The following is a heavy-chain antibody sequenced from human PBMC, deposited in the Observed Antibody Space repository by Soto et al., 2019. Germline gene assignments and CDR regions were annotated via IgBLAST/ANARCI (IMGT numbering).Heavy chain of an antibody. Sequence: ASVKVSCKASGYTFTSYAMHWVRQAPGQRFGWMGWINAGNGNTKYSQKFQGRVTITRDTSASTAYMELSSLRSEDTAVYYCARDFWQQLSYYYYGMDVWGQGTTVTVSS. V-gene: IGHV1-3*01. J-gene: IGHJ6*02. D-gene: IGHD6-13*01. CDR1: GYTFTSYA. CDR2: INAGNGNT. CDR3: ARDFWQQLSYYYYGMDV.